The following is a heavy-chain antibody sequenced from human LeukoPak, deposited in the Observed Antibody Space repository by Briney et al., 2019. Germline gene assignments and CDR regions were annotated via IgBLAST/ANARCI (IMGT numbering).Heavy chain of an antibody. J-gene: IGHJ6*03. CDR3: ARLRGEGDYYYYYYYMDV. CDR2: INHSGST. V-gene: IGHV4-38-2*01. CDR1: GFSISSGYF. D-gene: IGHD2-21*01. Sequence: PSETLSLTCAVSGFSISSGYFWAWIRQPPGKGLEWIGEINHSGSTNYNPSLKSRVTISVDTSKNQFSLKLSSVTAADTAVYYCARLRGEGDYYYYYYYMDVWGKGTTVTVSS.